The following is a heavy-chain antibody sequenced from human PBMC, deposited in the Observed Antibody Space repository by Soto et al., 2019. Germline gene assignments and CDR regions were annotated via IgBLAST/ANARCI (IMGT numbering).Heavy chain of an antibody. J-gene: IGHJ5*02. Sequence: KASETLSLTCTVSGGSIDSGDYYWSWIRQPPGKGLEWIGYVYYSGTTNYNPFLKSRVTLSLDKSKNQFSLKMNSVTAADTAVYYCARDVSATPNCFGPWGQGTLVTVCS. V-gene: IGHV4-61*08. CDR3: ARDVSATPNCFGP. CDR1: GGSIDSGDYY. CDR2: VYYSGTT. D-gene: IGHD6-19*01.